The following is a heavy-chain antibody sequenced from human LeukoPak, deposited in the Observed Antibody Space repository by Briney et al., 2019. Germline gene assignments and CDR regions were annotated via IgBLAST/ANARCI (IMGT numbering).Heavy chain of an antibody. CDR3: ARVPYDSSGYLPFYSFYYYYYGMDV. J-gene: IGHJ6*02. V-gene: IGHV1-8*01. CDR2: MNPNSGNT. Sequence: ASVKVSCKASGYTFTSYDINWVRQAPGQGLEWMGWMNPNSGNTGYAQKFQGRVTMTRNTSISTAYMELSSLRSEDTAVYYCARVPYDSSGYLPFYSFYYYYYGMDVWGQGTTVTVSS. CDR1: GYTFTSYD. D-gene: IGHD3-22*01.